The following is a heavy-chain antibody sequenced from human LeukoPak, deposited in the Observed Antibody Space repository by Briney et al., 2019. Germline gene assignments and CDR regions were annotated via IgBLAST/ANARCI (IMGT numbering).Heavy chain of an antibody. CDR1: GFTVGNNH. V-gene: IGHV3-66*01. D-gene: IGHD6-19*01. CDR2: IYSGGNT. Sequence: GGSLRLSCAASGFTVGNNHMNWVRQAPGKGLEWVSLIYSGGNTQHADSVKGRFIIFRDSSKNTLYLQMNSLRVEDTAVYYCATRAVAAPYWGQGTLVTVSS. J-gene: IGHJ4*02. CDR3: ATRAVAAPY.